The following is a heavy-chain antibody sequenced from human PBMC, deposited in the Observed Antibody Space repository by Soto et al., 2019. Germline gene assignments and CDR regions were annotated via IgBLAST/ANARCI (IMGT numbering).Heavy chain of an antibody. J-gene: IGHJ2*01. V-gene: IGHV4-30-2*01. D-gene: IGHD4-17*01. Sequence: QMQLQESGSGLVKPSQTLSLTCAVSGGSISRGTFSWNWIRQPPGEDLEWIGYIYPSGTTYYKPSLKSRLTISLDRSRDQFSLILTSVSAADTAVYYCARGDGDWYFDLWGRGSLVTV. CDR2: IYPSGTT. CDR1: GGSISRGTFS. CDR3: ARGDGDWYFDL.